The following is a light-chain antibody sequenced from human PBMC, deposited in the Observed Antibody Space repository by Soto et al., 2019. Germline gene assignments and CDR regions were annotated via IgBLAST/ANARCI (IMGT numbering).Light chain of an antibody. CDR2: DVN. J-gene: IGLJ1*01. CDR1: SIDVGSYNS. CDR3: SSFTSSTSYV. V-gene: IGLV2-14*03. Sequence: QSALTPPSSVSGSPGQSISISCNGSSIDVGSYNSVSWYQQYPGKAPKLMIHDVNNRPSGISDRFSGSKSGNTASLTISGLQAEDEADYYCSSFTSSTSYVFGTGTKVTVL.